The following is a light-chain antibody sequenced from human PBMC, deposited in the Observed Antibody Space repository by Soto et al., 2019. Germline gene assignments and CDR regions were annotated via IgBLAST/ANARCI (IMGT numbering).Light chain of an antibody. J-gene: IGKJ5*01. CDR2: GIS. Sequence: EVVWTQSPGTLSLSPGERATLSGRASPSVSSSYLAWYQQKPGQAPRLLIYGISTRATDIPARFSGSGSGTDFTLTISSLEPEDFAVYYCQQRRSWPPTITFGQGTRLEIK. CDR3: QQRRSWPPTIT. CDR1: PSVSSSY. V-gene: IGKV3D-20*02.